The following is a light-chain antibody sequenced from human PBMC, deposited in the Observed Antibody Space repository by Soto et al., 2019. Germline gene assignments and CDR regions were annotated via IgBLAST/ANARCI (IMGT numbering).Light chain of an antibody. Sequence: IVMTQSPGSLSVSPWERATLSWSASQSISTNLAWYQQKPGQSPRLLIYGASTRAAGIPARFRGSRSGTEFTLTISSLLSEDFAVYYCQQYDNWPPITFGQGTRLEIK. CDR3: QQYDNWPPIT. V-gene: IGKV3-15*01. J-gene: IGKJ5*01. CDR2: GAS. CDR1: QSISTN.